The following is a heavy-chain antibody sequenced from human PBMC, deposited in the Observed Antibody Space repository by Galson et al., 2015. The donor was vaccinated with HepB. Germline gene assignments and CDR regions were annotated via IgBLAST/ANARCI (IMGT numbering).Heavy chain of an antibody. Sequence: SETLSLTCTVSGASISSYYWSWIRQPPGKGLEWIGYIYYSGSTNYNPSLKSRVTISVDTSNNQFSLKLSSVTAADTAVYYCARRARAFDIWGQGTMVTVSS. J-gene: IGHJ3*02. CDR3: ARRARAFDI. V-gene: IGHV4-59*08. CDR2: IYYSGST. CDR1: GASISSYY.